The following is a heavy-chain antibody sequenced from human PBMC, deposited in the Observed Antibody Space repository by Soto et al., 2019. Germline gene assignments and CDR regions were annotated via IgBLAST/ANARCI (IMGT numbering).Heavy chain of an antibody. CDR1: GGSVSSGSYY. CDR2: IYHSGGT. Sequence: PSETLALTCTVSGGSVSSGSYYWSWIRQPPGKGLEWIGEIYHSGGTNYNPSLKSRVTISVDTSKNQFSLKLTSVTAADTAVYYCARDKITGLFDYWGQGTLVTVSS. CDR3: ARDKITGLFDY. D-gene: IGHD2-8*02. J-gene: IGHJ4*02. V-gene: IGHV4-61*01.